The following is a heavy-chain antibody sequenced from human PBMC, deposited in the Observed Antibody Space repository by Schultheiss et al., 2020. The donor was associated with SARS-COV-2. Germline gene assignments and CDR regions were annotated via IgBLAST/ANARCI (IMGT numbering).Heavy chain of an antibody. CDR1: GGSISSYY. CDR2: IYTSGST. CDR3: ARNRVGDYYGSGSYLDYYGMDV. J-gene: IGHJ6*02. D-gene: IGHD3-10*01. V-gene: IGHV4-4*07. Sequence: SETLSLTCTVSGGSISSYYWSWIRQPAGKGLEWIGRIYTSGSTNYNPSLKSRVTISVDTSKNQFSLKLSSVTAADTAVYYCARNRVGDYYGSGSYLDYYGMDVWGQGTTVTVSS.